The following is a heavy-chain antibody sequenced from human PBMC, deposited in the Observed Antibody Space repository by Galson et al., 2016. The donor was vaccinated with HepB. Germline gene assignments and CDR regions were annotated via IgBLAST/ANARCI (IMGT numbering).Heavy chain of an antibody. D-gene: IGHD3-22*01. CDR2: IVVDSGNT. Sequence: SVKVSCKASGFTFTTSVVQWVRQARGQRLEWIGWIVVDSGNTNFAQKFHERVNITRDVSTSTAYMDLSSLRSEDTAVYYCAAPTYYYDSSGSFKFDGFDVWGQGTMVTVSS. CDR3: AAPTYYYDSSGSFKFDGFDV. CDR1: GFTFTTSV. J-gene: IGHJ3*01. V-gene: IGHV1-58*01.